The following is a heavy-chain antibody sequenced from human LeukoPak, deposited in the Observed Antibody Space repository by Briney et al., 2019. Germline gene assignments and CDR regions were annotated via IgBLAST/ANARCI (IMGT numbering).Heavy chain of an antibody. Sequence: GGSLRLSCAASGFTFSSYGMHWVRQAPGKGLEWVGRIKSKSAGGTTGYAAPVRGRITISRDDSESMLYLQMNSLKTEDTAVYYCATERLGKWAFDIWGQGTMVTVSS. CDR2: IKSKSAGGTT. D-gene: IGHD2-8*01. CDR3: ATERLGKWAFDI. J-gene: IGHJ3*02. CDR1: GFTFSSYG. V-gene: IGHV3-15*01.